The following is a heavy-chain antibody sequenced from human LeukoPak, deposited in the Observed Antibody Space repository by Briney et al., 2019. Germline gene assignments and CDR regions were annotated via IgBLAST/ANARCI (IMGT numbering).Heavy chain of an antibody. V-gene: IGHV4-39*01. D-gene: IGHD4-17*01. CDR1: GGSISSSSHY. Sequence: SETLSLTCTVSGGSISSSSHYWGWIRQPPGKGLEWIGSIYYSGSTYYNPSLKSRVTISVDTSKNQFSLKLSSVTAADTAVYYCATETDYGDPDAQIVFDYWGQGTLVTASS. J-gene: IGHJ4*02. CDR2: IYYSGST. CDR3: ATETDYGDPDAQIVFDY.